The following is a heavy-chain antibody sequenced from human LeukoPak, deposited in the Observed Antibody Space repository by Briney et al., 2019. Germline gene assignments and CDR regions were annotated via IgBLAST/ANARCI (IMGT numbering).Heavy chain of an antibody. CDR3: ATYSGYDRIFDH. Sequence: PGGSLRLSCAASGFTFSSYAMSWVRQAPGKGLEWVSAISGSGGSTYYADSVKGRFTISRDNSKNTLYLQMNGLRAEDTAVYYCATYSGYDRIFDHWGQGTLVTVSS. J-gene: IGHJ4*02. CDR1: GFTFSSYA. CDR2: ISGSGGST. D-gene: IGHD5-12*01. V-gene: IGHV3-23*01.